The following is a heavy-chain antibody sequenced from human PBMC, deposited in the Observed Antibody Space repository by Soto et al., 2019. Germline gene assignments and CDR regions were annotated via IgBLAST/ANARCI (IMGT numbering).Heavy chain of an antibody. CDR1: GGTFSSYT. Sequence: SVKVSCKASGGTFSSYTISWVRQAPGQGLEWMGRIIPILGIANYAQKFQGRVTITADKSTSTAYMELSSLRSEDTAVYYCASRSQWLVGLDVWGKGTTVTVSS. V-gene: IGHV1-69*02. J-gene: IGHJ6*04. CDR2: IIPILGIA. D-gene: IGHD6-19*01. CDR3: ASRSQWLVGLDV.